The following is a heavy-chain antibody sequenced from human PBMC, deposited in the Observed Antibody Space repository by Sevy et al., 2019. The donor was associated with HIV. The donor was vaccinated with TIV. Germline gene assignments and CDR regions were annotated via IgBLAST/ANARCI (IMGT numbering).Heavy chain of an antibody. CDR3: ARAPSTNYFDD. V-gene: IGHV4-38-2*01. CDR2: VYHSGRP. Sequence: SETLSLTCDVSGYSISSGYVWGWIRQPPGGGLEWIGSVYHSGRPSYNPSLKSRVTISRDTSKNQFSMSLTSVTAADTAVYYCARAPSTNYFDDWGQGTLVTVSS. J-gene: IGHJ4*02. CDR1: GYSISSGYV.